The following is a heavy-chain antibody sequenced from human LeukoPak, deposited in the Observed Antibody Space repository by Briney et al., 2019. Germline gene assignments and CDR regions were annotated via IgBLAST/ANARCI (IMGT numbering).Heavy chain of an antibody. CDR2: IYYSGST. CDR1: SGSITSGGYY. J-gene: IGHJ6*03. CDR3: ARAPKGMTTVRYYYYYYMDV. D-gene: IGHD4-11*01. V-gene: IGHV4-31*03. Sequence: SQTLSLTCTVSSGSITSGGYYWNWIRQHPGKGLEWIGYIYYSGSTFYNPSLKSRVTMSVDTSKNQFSLKLSSVTAADTAVYYCARAPKGMTTVRYYYYYYMDVWGKGTTVAVSS.